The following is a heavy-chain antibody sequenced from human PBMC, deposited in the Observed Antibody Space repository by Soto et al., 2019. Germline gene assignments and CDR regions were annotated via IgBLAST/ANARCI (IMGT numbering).Heavy chain of an antibody. D-gene: IGHD3-3*01. Sequence: ASVKVCCKASGYTFTSYDINWVRQATGQGLEWMGWMNPNSGNTGYAQKFQGRVTMTRNTSISTAYMELSSLRSEDTAVYYCARGIPYGDFWSGYYYYYYMDVWGKGTTVSVSS. CDR2: MNPNSGNT. V-gene: IGHV1-8*01. J-gene: IGHJ6*03. CDR1: GYTFTSYD. CDR3: ARGIPYGDFWSGYYYYYYMDV.